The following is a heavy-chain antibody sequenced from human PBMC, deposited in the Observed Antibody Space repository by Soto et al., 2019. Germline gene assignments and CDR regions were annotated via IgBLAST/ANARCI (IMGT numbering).Heavy chain of an antibody. CDR3: ARDRFGKWGSYYYYYMDV. V-gene: IGHV3-7*01. CDR1: GFTFSSYW. J-gene: IGHJ6*03. CDR2: IKQDGSEK. Sequence: GGSLRLSCAAFGFTFSSYWMSWVRQAPGKGLEWVANIKQDGSEKYYVDSVKGRFTISRDNAKNSLYLQMNSLRAEDTAVYYCARDRFGKWGSYYYYYMDVWGKGTTVTVSS. D-gene: IGHD2-8*01.